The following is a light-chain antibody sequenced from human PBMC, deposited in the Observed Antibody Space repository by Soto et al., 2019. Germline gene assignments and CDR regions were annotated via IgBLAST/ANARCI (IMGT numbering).Light chain of an antibody. CDR1: QSVSSY. CDR2: DAS. Sequence: EIVLTRSPATLSLSPGERATLSCRASQSVSSYLAWYQQKPGQAPSLLIYDASNRATGIPARFSGSGSGTDFTLTISSLEPEYFAVYYCQQRSNWPPTWTFGQGTKVEIK. J-gene: IGKJ1*01. CDR3: QQRSNWPPTWT. V-gene: IGKV3-11*01.